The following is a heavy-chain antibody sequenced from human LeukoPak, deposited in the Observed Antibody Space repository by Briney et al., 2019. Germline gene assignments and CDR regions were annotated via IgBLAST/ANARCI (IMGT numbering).Heavy chain of an antibody. Sequence: SETLSLTCTVSGGSISSGSYYWSWIRQPPGKGLEWIGYFHNSGTSTYNPSLKSRVTISADTSKNQFSLKLNSLTTADTAVYYCTRGAGWLIDYWGQGILVTVSS. V-gene: IGHV4-61*01. CDR3: TRGAGWLIDY. CDR1: GGSISSGSYY. D-gene: IGHD3-16*01. CDR2: FHNSGTS. J-gene: IGHJ4*02.